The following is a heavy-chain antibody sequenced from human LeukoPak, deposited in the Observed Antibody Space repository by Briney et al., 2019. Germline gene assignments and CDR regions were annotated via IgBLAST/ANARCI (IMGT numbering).Heavy chain of an antibody. D-gene: IGHD1-1*01. CDR3: ARRHLIGNGYFDH. CDR1: GYAFTNYG. J-gene: IGHJ4*02. Sequence: VASVKVSCKASGYAFTNYGVGWLRLAPGQGLQWLGWISTFNGNTNYAQIVQDRVTMTTDTSTNTAYLELRSLRSDDTAVYYCARRHLIGNGYFDHWGQGTLVTVPS. V-gene: IGHV1-18*01. CDR2: ISTFNGNT.